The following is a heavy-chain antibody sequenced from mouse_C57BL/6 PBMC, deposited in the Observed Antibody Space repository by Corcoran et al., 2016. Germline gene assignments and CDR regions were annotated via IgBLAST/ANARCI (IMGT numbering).Heavy chain of an antibody. CDR1: GYSITSGYY. J-gene: IGHJ4*01. Sequence: DVQLQESGPGLVKPSQSLSLTCSVTGYSITSGYYWNWIRQFPGNKLEWMGYISYDGSNNYNPSLKNRISITRDTSKNQFFLKLNSVTTEDTATYYCARGDGYYNYAMDYWGQGTSVTVSS. CDR3: ARGDGYYNYAMDY. CDR2: ISYDGSN. D-gene: IGHD2-3*01. V-gene: IGHV3-6*01.